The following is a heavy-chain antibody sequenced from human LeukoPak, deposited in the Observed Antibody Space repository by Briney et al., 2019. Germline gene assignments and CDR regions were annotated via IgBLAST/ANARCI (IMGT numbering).Heavy chain of an antibody. Sequence: SETLSLTCTVSGGSISSYYWNWIRQPAGKGLEWIGRIHSSGSTNYSPSLKSRVAMSLDTSKSQFSLELSSVTAADTAVYYCAREAVHYGSGSLDYWGQGTLVTVSS. D-gene: IGHD3-10*01. CDR2: IHSSGST. J-gene: IGHJ4*02. V-gene: IGHV4-4*07. CDR1: GGSISSYY. CDR3: AREAVHYGSGSLDY.